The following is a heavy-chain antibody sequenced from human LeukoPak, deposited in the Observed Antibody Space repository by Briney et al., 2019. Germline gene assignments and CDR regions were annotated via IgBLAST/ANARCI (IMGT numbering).Heavy chain of an antibody. CDR3: ARDRICGYSSGCQDY. J-gene: IGHJ4*02. CDR1: GGSFSGYY. Sequence: PSETLSLTCAVYGGSFSGYYWSWIRQPPGKGLEWIGEINHSGSTNYNPSLKSRVTISVDTSKNQFSLKLSSVTAADTAVYYCARDRICGYSSGCQDYWGQGTLVTVSS. CDR2: INHSGST. D-gene: IGHD6-19*01. V-gene: IGHV4-34*01.